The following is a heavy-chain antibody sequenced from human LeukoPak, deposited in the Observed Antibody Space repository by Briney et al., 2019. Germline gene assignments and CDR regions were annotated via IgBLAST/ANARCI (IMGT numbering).Heavy chain of an antibody. Sequence: GASVKVSCKASGYTFTSYGISWVRQAPGQGLEWMGWISGYNGNTNYAQKFQGRVTMTRDTSISTAYMELSRLRSDDTAVYYCARSLEPAAMWGGFYWGQGTLVTVSS. CDR1: GYTFTSYG. J-gene: IGHJ4*02. V-gene: IGHV1-18*01. D-gene: IGHD2-2*01. CDR2: ISGYNGNT. CDR3: ARSLEPAAMWGGFY.